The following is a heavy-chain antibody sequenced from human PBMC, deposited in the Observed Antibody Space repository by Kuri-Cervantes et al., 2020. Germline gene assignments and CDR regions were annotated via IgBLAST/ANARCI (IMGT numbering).Heavy chain of an antibody. J-gene: IGHJ3*02. Sequence: ASVKVSCKASGYTFTSYYMHWVRQAPGQGLEWMGWISAYNGNTNYAQKLQGRVTMTTDTSTSTAYMELRSLRSEDTAVNYCAKDLGAGKPVDSLGAIDIWGQGTMVTVSS. V-gene: IGHV1-18*04. CDR1: GYTFTSYY. D-gene: IGHD1-1*01. CDR3: AKDLGAGKPVDSLGAIDI. CDR2: ISAYNGNT.